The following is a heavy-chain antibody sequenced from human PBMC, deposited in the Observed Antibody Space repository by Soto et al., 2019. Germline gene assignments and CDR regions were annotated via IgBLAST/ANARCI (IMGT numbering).Heavy chain of an antibody. CDR3: EREGLNGYAFDI. Sequence: GGSLRLSFAAAGCTFSSYAMHLVRQAPGKGLEWVAVISYDGSNKYYADSVKGRFTISRDNSKNTLYLQMNSLRAEDTAVYYCEREGLNGYAFDIWGQGTMVP. J-gene: IGHJ3*02. D-gene: IGHD1-1*01. V-gene: IGHV3-30-3*01. CDR1: GCTFSSYA. CDR2: ISYDGSNK.